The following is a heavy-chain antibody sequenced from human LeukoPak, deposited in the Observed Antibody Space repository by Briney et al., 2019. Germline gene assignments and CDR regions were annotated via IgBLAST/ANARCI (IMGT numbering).Heavy chain of an antibody. V-gene: IGHV4-38-2*02. CDR3: ARQTMVRGN. J-gene: IGHJ4*02. CDR1: GYSISSGYY. CDR2: IYRSGST. Sequence: NPSETLSHTCTVSGYSISSGYYWGWIRQPPGKGLEWIGSIYRSGSTYYNPSLKSRVTISVDTSKNQFSLKLSSVTAADTAVYYCARQTMVRGNWGQGTLVTVSS. D-gene: IGHD3-10*01.